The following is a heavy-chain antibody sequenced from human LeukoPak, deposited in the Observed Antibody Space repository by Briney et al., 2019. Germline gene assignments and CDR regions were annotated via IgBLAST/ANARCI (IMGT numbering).Heavy chain of an antibody. CDR3: AREDNSHALDI. V-gene: IGHV3-11*01. J-gene: IGHJ3*02. Sequence: GGSLRLSCAASGFSFTDYYMSWIRHAPGKGLEWVSYISSIGSTIYYADSVKGRFTISRDNAENSLYLQMTSVRAKEPAVSYCAREDNSHALDIWGQGTMVTVSS. CDR2: ISSIGSTI. D-gene: IGHD1-1*01. CDR1: GFSFTDYY.